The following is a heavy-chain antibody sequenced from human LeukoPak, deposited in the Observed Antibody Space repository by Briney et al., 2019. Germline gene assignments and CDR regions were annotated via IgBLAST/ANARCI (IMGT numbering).Heavy chain of an antibody. CDR1: GGSFSGYH. J-gene: IGHJ3*02. V-gene: IGHV4-34*01. D-gene: IGHD3-22*01. CDR2: INHSGST. Sequence: MASETLSLTCAVYGGSFSGYHWSWIRQPPGKGLEWIGEINHSGSTNYNPSLKSRVTISVDTSKNQFSLKLSSVTAADTAVYYCARGAVWYYDSSGYYKILGYAFDIWGQGTMVTVSS. CDR3: ARGAVWYYDSSGYYKILGYAFDI.